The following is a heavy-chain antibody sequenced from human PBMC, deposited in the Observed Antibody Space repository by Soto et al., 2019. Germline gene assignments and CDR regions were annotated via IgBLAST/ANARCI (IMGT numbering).Heavy chain of an antibody. CDR3: TKEKKSRAQEWALDF. Sequence: QVRLVQSGAEVKKPGSSVKVSCKVSGGTFNSFPISWVRQAPGQGLEWMGGIVPVFGIANYAQEFLGRVTITADRASTTSYMELSSLRSHDTAVYYCTKEKKSRAQEWALDFWGQGTLVTVSS. CDR2: IVPVFGIA. D-gene: IGHD2-8*01. J-gene: IGHJ4*02. V-gene: IGHV1-69*17. CDR1: GGTFNSFP.